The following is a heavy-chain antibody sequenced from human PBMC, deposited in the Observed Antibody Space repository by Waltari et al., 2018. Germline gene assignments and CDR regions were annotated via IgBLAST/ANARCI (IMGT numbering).Heavy chain of an antibody. CDR1: GFTFTSSA. V-gene: IGHV1-58*02. J-gene: IGHJ6*02. CDR2: IVGGSGNT. Sequence: QMQLVQSGLEVKKPGTSVKVSCKASGFTFTSSAMQWVRQARGKRLEWIGWIVGGSGNTNYAQKFQERVTITRDRSTSTAYMELSSLRSEDTAVYYCAAALIVVVPLGYYYYGMDVWGQGTTVTVS. D-gene: IGHD3-22*01. CDR3: AAALIVVVPLGYYYYGMDV.